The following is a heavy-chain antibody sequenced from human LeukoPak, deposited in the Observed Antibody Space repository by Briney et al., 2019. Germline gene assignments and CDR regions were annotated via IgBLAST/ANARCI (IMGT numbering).Heavy chain of an antibody. CDR2: IIPILGIA. Sequence: ASVKVSCKASGGTFSSYAISWVRRAPGQGLEWMGRIIPILGIANYAQKFQGRVTITADKSTSTAYMELSSLRSEDTAVYYCARVLLTGSYSWFDPWGQGTLVTVSS. CDR1: GGTFSSYA. D-gene: IGHD3-9*01. CDR3: ARVLLTGSYSWFDP. V-gene: IGHV1-69*04. J-gene: IGHJ5*02.